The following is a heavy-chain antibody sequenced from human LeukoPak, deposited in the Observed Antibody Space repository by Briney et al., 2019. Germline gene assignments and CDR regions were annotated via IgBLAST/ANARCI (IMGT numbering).Heavy chain of an antibody. V-gene: IGHV3-74*01. CDR2: ISGDGSNT. CDR1: GFSFNTYW. D-gene: IGHD1-26*01. J-gene: IGHJ3*02. Sequence: GGSLRLSCVASGFSFNTYWMHWVRQAPGKGLVWVSRISGDGSNTTYADSVKGRFTISRDNAKNSLYLQMNSLRAEDTALYYCAKDIHGIAGAFDIWGQGTMVTVSS. CDR3: AKDIHGIAGAFDI.